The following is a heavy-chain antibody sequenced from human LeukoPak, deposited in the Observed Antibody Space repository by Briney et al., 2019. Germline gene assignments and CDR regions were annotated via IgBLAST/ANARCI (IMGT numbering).Heavy chain of an antibody. CDR3: ARGKTPVVTDY. V-gene: IGHV4-34*01. D-gene: IGHD2-21*02. Sequence: SETLSLTCAVYGGSFSGYYWSWIRQPPGKGLEWIGEINHSGSTNYNPSLKSRVTISVDTSKNQFSLKLSSVTAADTAVYYCARGKTPVVTDYWGQGTLVTVSS. J-gene: IGHJ4*02. CDR2: INHSGST. CDR1: GGSFSGYY.